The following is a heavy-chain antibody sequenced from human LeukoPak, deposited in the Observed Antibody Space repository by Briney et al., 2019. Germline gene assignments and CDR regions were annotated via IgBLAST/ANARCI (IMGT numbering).Heavy chain of an antibody. D-gene: IGHD3-22*01. CDR1: GYTFTSYG. Sequence: GASVKVSCKASGYTFTSYGISWVRQATGQGLEWMGWMNPNSGNTGYAQKFQGRVTITRNTSISTAYMELSSLRSEDTAVYYCARGKIGYYYDSSGKSYYYYYMDVWGKGTTVAVSS. CDR2: MNPNSGNT. V-gene: IGHV1-8*03. J-gene: IGHJ6*03. CDR3: ARGKIGYYYDSSGKSYYYYYMDV.